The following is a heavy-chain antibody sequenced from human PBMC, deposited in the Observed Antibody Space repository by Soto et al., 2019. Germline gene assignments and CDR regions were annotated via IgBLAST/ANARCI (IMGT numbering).Heavy chain of an antibody. V-gene: IGHV1-46*01. CDR1: GYTFTSYY. J-gene: IGHJ3*02. D-gene: IGHD5-18*01. CDR3: ARDVRAMVNDFAI. CDR2: INPSGGST. Sequence: GSSVKVCCKASGYTFTSYYMHWVRQAPGKGLEWMGIINPSGGSTSYAQKLQGRVTMTRDTSTSTVYMELSSLRSEDTAVYYCARDVRAMVNDFAIWGQGTMVTV.